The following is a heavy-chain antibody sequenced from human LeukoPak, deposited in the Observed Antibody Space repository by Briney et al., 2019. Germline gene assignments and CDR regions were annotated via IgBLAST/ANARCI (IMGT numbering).Heavy chain of an antibody. J-gene: IGHJ4*02. V-gene: IGHV3-74*01. CDR1: GFTFSSYW. Sequence: GGSLRLSCAASGFTFSSYWMHWVRQAPGKGLVWVSRINSDGSSTNYADSVKGRFTISRDNAKNTLYLQMNSLRAEDTAVYYCAREHYSSSCPDCWGQGTLVTVSS. CDR2: INSDGSST. D-gene: IGHD6-13*01. CDR3: AREHYSSSCPDC.